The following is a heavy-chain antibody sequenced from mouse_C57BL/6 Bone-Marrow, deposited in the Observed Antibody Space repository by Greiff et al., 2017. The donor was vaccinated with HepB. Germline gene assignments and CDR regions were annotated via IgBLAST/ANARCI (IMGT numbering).Heavy chain of an antibody. CDR2: INPSSGYT. V-gene: IGHV1-7*01. CDR3: ARFGYYVFAY. D-gene: IGHD1-1*01. Sequence: QVQLKQSGAELVKPGASVKLSCTASGFTFTSYWMHWVKQRPGQGLEWIGYINPSSGYTKYNPKFKDKATLTADKSSSTAYMQLNSLTNEDSAGYYCARFGYYVFAYWGQGTLVTVSA. CDR1: GFTFTSYW. J-gene: IGHJ3*01.